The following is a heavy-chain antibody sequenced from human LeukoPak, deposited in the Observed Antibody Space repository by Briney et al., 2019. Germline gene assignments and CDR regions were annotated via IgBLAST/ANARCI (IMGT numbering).Heavy chain of an antibody. CDR3: ARVEGYSYASNWFDP. Sequence: GASVKVSCKASGYTFTGYYMNWVRQAPGQGLEWMGWINPNSGGTNYAQKFQGRVTMTRDTSISTAYMELSRLRSDDTAVYYCARVEGYSYASNWFDPWGQGTLVTVSS. V-gene: IGHV1-2*02. J-gene: IGHJ5*02. CDR2: INPNSGGT. D-gene: IGHD5-18*01. CDR1: GYTFTGYY.